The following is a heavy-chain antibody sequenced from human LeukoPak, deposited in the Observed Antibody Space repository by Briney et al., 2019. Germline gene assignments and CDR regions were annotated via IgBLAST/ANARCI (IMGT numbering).Heavy chain of an antibody. V-gene: IGHV1-2*02. Sequence: ASVKVSCKASGYTFTGYYMHWVRQAPGQGLEWMGWINPNSGGTNYAQKFQGRVTMTRDTSISTAYMELSRLRSDDTAEYYCATRSIAAAGTDPPALYYWGQGTLVTVSS. J-gene: IGHJ4*02. CDR3: ATRSIAAAGTDPPALYY. CDR2: INPNSGGT. D-gene: IGHD6-13*01. CDR1: GYTFTGYY.